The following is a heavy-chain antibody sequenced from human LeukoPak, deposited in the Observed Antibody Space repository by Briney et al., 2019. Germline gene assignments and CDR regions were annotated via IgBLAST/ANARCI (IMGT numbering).Heavy chain of an antibody. V-gene: IGHV3-7*01. D-gene: IGHD6-19*01. CDR1: GFTFTSFW. Sequence: QTGGSLRLSCGASGFTFTSFWMSWVHQAPGKGLEWVANIKQDGSEKYYVDPVKGRFTISRDNAKNSLYLQMNSLRAEDTAVYYCARDTSGGWYGLIDYWGQGTPVTVSS. CDR3: ARDTSGGWYGLIDY. J-gene: IGHJ4*02. CDR2: IKQDGSEK.